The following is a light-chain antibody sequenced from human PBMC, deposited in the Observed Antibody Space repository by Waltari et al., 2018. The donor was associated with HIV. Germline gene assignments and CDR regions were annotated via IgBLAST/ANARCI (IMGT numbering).Light chain of an antibody. CDR2: QDN. V-gene: IGLV3-1*01. CDR3: QAWDTSGVV. Sequence: SSELIHPPSMSVSPGQTASIPSPGVKLENNYASWYKQKPGQSPVLVMYQDNKRPSDIPERFSGSNSGDTATLTISGTQALDEADYYCQAWDTSGVVFGGGTKLTVL. J-gene: IGLJ2*01. CDR1: KLENNY.